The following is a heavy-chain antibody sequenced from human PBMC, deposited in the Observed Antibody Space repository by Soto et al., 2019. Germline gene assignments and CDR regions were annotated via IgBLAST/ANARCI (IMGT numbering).Heavy chain of an antibody. CDR3: AHSRYYDFWSGYTFDY. CDR2: IYWDDDK. V-gene: IGHV2-5*02. D-gene: IGHD3-3*01. CDR1: GFSLSTSGVG. Sequence: QITLKESGPTLVKPTQTLTLTCTFSGFSLSTSGVGVGWIRQPPGKALEWLALIYWDDDKRYSPSLKSRLTITKDTSKNQVVLTMTNMDPVDTATYYCAHSRYYDFWSGYTFDYWGQGTLVTVSS. J-gene: IGHJ4*02.